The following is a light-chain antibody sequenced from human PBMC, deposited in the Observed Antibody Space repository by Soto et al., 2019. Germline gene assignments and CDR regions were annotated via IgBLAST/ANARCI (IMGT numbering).Light chain of an antibody. Sequence: DIVMTQSPDSVAVSLGERATINCKSSQSVLLRSDNKNYLAWYQHKSGQPPKLLIYWASTRESGVPDRFSGSGSGTDFTLAISSLQAEDVAVYYCQQYHTWPITFGGGTKVEIK. CDR1: QSVLLRSDNKNY. V-gene: IGKV4-1*01. CDR2: WAS. J-gene: IGKJ4*01. CDR3: QQYHTWPIT.